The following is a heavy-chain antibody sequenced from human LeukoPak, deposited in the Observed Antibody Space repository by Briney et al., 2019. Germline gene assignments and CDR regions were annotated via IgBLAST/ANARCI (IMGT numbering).Heavy chain of an antibody. CDR1: GFTSSSYA. CDR2: ISSNGGST. J-gene: IGHJ4*02. D-gene: IGHD6-13*01. CDR3: ARGPNPPDSSSWPLDY. Sequence: PGGSLRLSCAASGFTSSSYAMHWVRQAPGKGLEYVSAISSNGGSTYYANSVKGRFTISRDNSKNTLYLQMGSLRAEDMAVYYCARGPNPPDSSSWPLDYWGQGTLVTVSS. V-gene: IGHV3-64*01.